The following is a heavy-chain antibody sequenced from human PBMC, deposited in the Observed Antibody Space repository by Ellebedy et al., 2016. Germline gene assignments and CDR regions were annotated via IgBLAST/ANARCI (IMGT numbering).Heavy chain of an antibody. CDR3: ARGEHIYNFFNF. Sequence: SETLSLTCAISGDSVSSGNATWNWIRQSPSRGLEWLGRTYYRSRWYSDYALFVKSRITINPDTSKNQFSLQLSSVTPEDTAVYYCARGEHIYNFFNFWGQGTLVTVSS. J-gene: IGHJ4*02. V-gene: IGHV6-1*01. CDR2: TYYRSRWYS. CDR1: GDSVSSGNAT. D-gene: IGHD5-24*01.